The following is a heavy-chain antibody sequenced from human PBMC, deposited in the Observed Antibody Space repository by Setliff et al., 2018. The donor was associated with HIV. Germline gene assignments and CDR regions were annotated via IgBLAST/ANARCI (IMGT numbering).Heavy chain of an antibody. Sequence: SLKISCKGSGYSLTSYWIAWVRQMPGKGLEWMGIIYPGDSHTRYSPSFQDQVTFSADKSISTAYLQWSSLKASDTAIYYCTRHILAYCAGDCYPLDYWGQGTLVTVSS. V-gene: IGHV5-51*01. J-gene: IGHJ4*02. CDR3: TRHILAYCAGDCYPLDY. D-gene: IGHD2-21*02. CDR1: GYSLTSYW. CDR2: IYPGDSHT.